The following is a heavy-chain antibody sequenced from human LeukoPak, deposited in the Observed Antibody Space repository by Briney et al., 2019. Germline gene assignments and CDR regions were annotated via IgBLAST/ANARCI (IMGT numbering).Heavy chain of an antibody. J-gene: IGHJ4*02. D-gene: IGHD2-2*02. CDR3: ARGVPATAILDY. CDR2: IYYSGST. CDR1: GGSFSGYY. V-gene: IGHV4-59*12. Sequence: SETLSLTCAVYGGSFSGYYWSWIRQPPGKGLEWIGYIYYSGSTDYNPSLKSRVTISVDTSKNQFSLKLSSVTAADTAVYYCARGVPATAILDYWGQGTLVTVSS.